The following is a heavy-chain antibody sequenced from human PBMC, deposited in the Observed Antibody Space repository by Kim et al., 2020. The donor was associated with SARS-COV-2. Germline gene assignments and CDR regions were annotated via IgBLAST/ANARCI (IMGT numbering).Heavy chain of an antibody. CDR1: GFTFDDYA. V-gene: IGHV3-9*01. Sequence: GGSLRLSCAASGFTFDDYAMHWVRQAPGKGLEWVSGISWNGGSIGYADSVKGRFTISRDNAKNSLYLQMNSLRAEDTALYYCAKDINPLNLIAVAGIDYWGQGTLVTVSS. J-gene: IGHJ4*02. CDR2: ISWNGGSI. D-gene: IGHD6-19*01. CDR3: AKDINPLNLIAVAGIDY.